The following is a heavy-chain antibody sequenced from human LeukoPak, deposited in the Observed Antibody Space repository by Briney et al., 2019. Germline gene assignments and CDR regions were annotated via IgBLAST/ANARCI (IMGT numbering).Heavy chain of an antibody. Sequence: PRGSLRLSCAASGFTFSSYNMNWVRQAPGKGLEWVSSISGSSSYIYYADSVKGRFTISRGNAKNSLYLEMNSLRAEDTAVYYCARDQTPMDSGSYGFDYWGQGTLVTVSS. CDR1: GFTFSSYN. J-gene: IGHJ4*02. CDR3: ARDQTPMDSGSYGFDY. CDR2: ISGSSSYI. V-gene: IGHV3-21*01. D-gene: IGHD1-26*01.